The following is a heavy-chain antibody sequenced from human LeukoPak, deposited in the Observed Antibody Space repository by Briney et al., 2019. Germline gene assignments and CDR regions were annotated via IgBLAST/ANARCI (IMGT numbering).Heavy chain of an antibody. V-gene: IGHV3-53*01. CDR2: VYSGGST. CDR3: ARGGYSSGWYRD. D-gene: IGHD6-19*01. J-gene: IGHJ4*02. Sequence: GGSLRLSCAASGFTFDDYGMSWVRQAPGKGLEWVSVVYSGGSTYYADSVKGRFTISRDNSKNTLYLQMSSLRAEDTAVYYCARGGYSSGWYRDWGQGTLVTVSS. CDR1: GFTFDDYG.